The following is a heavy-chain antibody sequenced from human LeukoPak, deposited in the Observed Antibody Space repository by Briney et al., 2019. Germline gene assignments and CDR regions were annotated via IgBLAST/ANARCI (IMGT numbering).Heavy chain of an antibody. J-gene: IGHJ4*02. CDR3: ARVIDYDFWSGYHTGYFDY. D-gene: IGHD3-3*01. V-gene: IGHV3-48*01. Sequence: PGGSLRLSCAATGLSVSSYSMNWVRQAPGKGLEWVSYISSSSSTIYYADSVKGRFTISRDNAKNSLYLQMNSLRAEDTAVYYCARVIDYDFWSGYHTGYFDYWGQGTLVTVSS. CDR1: GLSVSSYS. CDR2: ISSSSSTI.